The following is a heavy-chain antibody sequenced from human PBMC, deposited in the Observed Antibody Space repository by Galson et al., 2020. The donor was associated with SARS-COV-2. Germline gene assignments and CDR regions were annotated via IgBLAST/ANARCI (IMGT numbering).Heavy chain of an antibody. Sequence: KIGESLKISCKGSGYSFTSYWIGWVRQMPGKGLEWMGIIYPGDSDTRYSPSFQGQVTISADKSISTAYLQWSSLKASDTAMYYCARSIRSGYSYGYYYYGMDVWGQGTTVTVSS. CDR3: ARSIRSGYSYGYYYYGMDV. CDR1: GYSFTSYW. D-gene: IGHD5-18*01. V-gene: IGHV5-51*01. CDR2: IYPGDSDT. J-gene: IGHJ6*02.